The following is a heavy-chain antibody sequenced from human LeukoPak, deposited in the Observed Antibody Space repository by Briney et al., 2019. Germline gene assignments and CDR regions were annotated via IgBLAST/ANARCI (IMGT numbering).Heavy chain of an antibody. D-gene: IGHD6-19*01. CDR1: GDSISSGSYY. V-gene: IGHV4-39*01. Sequence: ASETLSLTCTVSGDSISSGSYYWGRIRQPPGQGLEWIGSIFYSGSTFYNPSLKSRVTISVDTSKDQFSLRLTSMTAADTAVYYCARLIAVAGADWYFDLWGRGTLVTVSS. CDR2: IFYSGST. CDR3: ARLIAVAGADWYFDL. J-gene: IGHJ2*01.